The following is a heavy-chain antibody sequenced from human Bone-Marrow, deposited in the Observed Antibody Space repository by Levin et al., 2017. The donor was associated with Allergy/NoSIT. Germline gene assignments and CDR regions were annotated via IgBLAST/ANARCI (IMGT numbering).Heavy chain of an antibody. D-gene: IGHD5-18*01. J-gene: IGHJ2*01. V-gene: IGHV3-33*01. CDR1: GFTFSSYG. Sequence: GESLKISCAASGFTFSSYGMHWVRQAPGKGLEWVAVIWYDGSNKYYADSVKGRFTISRDNSKNTLYLQMNSLRAEDTAVYYCARTDSRGYSYGASGWYFDLWGRGTLVTVSS. CDR3: ARTDSRGYSYGASGWYFDL. CDR2: IWYDGSNK.